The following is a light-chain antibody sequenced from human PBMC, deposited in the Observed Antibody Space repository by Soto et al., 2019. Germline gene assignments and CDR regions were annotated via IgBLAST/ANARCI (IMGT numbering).Light chain of an antibody. Sequence: QLVLTQSSSASASLGASVKLTCTLNSGHIYYTIAWHQQQPGKAPRYLMKLEGSGNYNRGSGVTDRFSGSTSGADRYLTISNVQFEEEADYYCETWDSNSVIFGGGTKLTVL. J-gene: IGLJ2*01. CDR3: ETWDSNSVI. CDR2: LEGSGNY. V-gene: IGLV4-60*02. CDR1: SGHIYYT.